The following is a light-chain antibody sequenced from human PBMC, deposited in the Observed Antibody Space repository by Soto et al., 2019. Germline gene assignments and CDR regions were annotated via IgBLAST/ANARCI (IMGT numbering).Light chain of an antibody. Sequence: DIPMTQSPSSLSASVGDRVTITCRASQSISSYLNWYQQKPGKAPKLLIYAASSLHSGVPSRFSGSGSGKDFTLTISSLQPADFATYYCQQSYSTPPTFGQGTKLQIK. V-gene: IGKV1-39*01. CDR1: QSISSY. J-gene: IGKJ2*01. CDR2: AAS. CDR3: QQSYSTPPT.